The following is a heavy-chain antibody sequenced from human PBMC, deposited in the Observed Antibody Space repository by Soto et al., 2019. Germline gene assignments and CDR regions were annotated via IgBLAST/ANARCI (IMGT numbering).Heavy chain of an antibody. J-gene: IGHJ4*02. Sequence: GGSLRLSCAASGFTFSSYAMSWVRQAPGKGLEWVSAISGSGGSTYYADSVKGRFTISRDNSKNTLYLQMNSLRAEDTAVYYCAGHDSSSPRPAGYWGQGTLVTVSS. CDR3: AGHDSSSPRPAGY. CDR2: ISGSGGST. V-gene: IGHV3-23*01. CDR1: GFTFSSYA. D-gene: IGHD6-6*01.